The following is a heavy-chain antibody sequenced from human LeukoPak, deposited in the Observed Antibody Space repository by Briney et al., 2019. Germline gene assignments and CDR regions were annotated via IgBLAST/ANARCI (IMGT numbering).Heavy chain of an antibody. CDR2: IKQDGSEE. Sequence: GGSLRLSCVASGFIFSSSWMSWVRQAPGKGLEWVANIKQDGSEEDYADSVKGRFTISGDNAKNSLYLQMNSLRAEDTAVYYCASMFNWNYGKDYWGQGTLVTVSS. V-gene: IGHV3-7*01. J-gene: IGHJ4*02. CDR3: ASMFNWNYGKDY. D-gene: IGHD1-7*01. CDR1: GFIFSSSW.